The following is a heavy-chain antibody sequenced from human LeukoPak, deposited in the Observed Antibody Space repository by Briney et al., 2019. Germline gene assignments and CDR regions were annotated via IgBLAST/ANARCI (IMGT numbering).Heavy chain of an antibody. V-gene: IGHV3-9*03. CDR3: PDAKGSLLWLGQLSLDY. CDR2: ISWNSGSI. J-gene: IGHJ4*02. Sequence: GRSLRLSCAASGFTFDDYAMHWVRHAPGKGLEWVSGISWNSGSIVYADSVKGRFTISRDNAKNSLYLQMNSLRAEDLAFHYCPDAKGSLLWLGQLSLDYWGQGTLVPVSS. D-gene: IGHD3-10*01. CDR1: GFTFDDYA.